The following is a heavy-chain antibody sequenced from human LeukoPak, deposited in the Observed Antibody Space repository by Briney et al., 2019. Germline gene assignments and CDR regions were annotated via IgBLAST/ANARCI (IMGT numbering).Heavy chain of an antibody. Sequence: GGSLRLSCAASGFTFSSYAMHWVRQAPGKGLEWVAVISYDGSNKYYADSVKGRFTISRDNSKNTLYLQMNSLGAEDTAVYYCARYSSSWYAYYYGMDVWGQGTTVTVSS. J-gene: IGHJ6*02. CDR3: ARYSSSWYAYYYGMDV. CDR1: GFTFSSYA. V-gene: IGHV3-30-3*01. D-gene: IGHD6-13*01. CDR2: ISYDGSNK.